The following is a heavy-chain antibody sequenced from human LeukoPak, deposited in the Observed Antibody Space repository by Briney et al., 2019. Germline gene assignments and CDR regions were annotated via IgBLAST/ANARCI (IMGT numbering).Heavy chain of an antibody. CDR1: GGSFSGYY. CDR3: ARLGYCYDTHCLPDY. Sequence: SETLSLTCAVYGGSFSGYYWSWIRQPPGKRLECIGYIHYTRSTNYNPPLQSRVTISLDTSKNQFSLRLRSVSAADTAVYYCARLGYCYDTHCLPDYWGQGILVTVSS. J-gene: IGHJ4*02. D-gene: IGHD3-22*01. CDR2: IHYTRST. V-gene: IGHV4-59*01.